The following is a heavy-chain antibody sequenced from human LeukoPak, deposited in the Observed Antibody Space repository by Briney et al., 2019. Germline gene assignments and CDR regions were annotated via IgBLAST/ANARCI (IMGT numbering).Heavy chain of an antibody. Sequence: PGGSLRLSCAASGFTVSSNYMSWVRQAPGKGLEWVSVIYSGGSTYYADSVKGRFTISRDNSKNTLYLQMNSLRAEDTAVYYCAGSIAAPFDYYYGMDVWGQGTTVTVSS. CDR1: GFTVSSNY. CDR3: AGSIAAPFDYYYGMDV. V-gene: IGHV3-53*01. J-gene: IGHJ6*02. CDR2: IYSGGST. D-gene: IGHD6-6*01.